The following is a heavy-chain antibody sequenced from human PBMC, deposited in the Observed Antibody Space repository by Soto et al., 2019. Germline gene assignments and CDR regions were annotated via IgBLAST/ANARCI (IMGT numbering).Heavy chain of an antibody. CDR3: ARVSTVWFGAYYYGMDV. CDR2: ISAYNGNT. CDR1: GYTFTSYG. D-gene: IGHD3-10*01. V-gene: IGHV1-18*01. Sequence: QVQLVQSGAEVKKPGASVKVSCKASGYTFTSYGINWVRQAPGQGLEWMGWISAYNGNTNYAPKLQGRVTMTTDTSTTTAYRVLRSLRSDDTAVYYCARVSTVWFGAYYYGMDVWGQGTTVTVSS. J-gene: IGHJ6*02.